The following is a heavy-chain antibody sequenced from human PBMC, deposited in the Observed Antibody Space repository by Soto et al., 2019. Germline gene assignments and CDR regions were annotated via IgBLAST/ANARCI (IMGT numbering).Heavy chain of an antibody. Sequence: VASVKVSCKASGYTFTSYAMHWVRQAPGQRLEWMGWINAGNGNTKYSQKFQGRVTIIRDTSASTAYMELSSLRSEDTAVYYCARENCPSYYCYYYYGMDVWGQGTTVTVSS. CDR3: ARENCPSYYCYYYYGMDV. CDR2: INAGNGNT. CDR1: GYTFTSYA. J-gene: IGHJ6*02. D-gene: IGHD3-10*01. V-gene: IGHV1-3*01.